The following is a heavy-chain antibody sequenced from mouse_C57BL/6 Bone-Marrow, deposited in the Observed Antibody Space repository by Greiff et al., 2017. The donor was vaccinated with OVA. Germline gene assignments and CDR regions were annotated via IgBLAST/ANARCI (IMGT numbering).Heavy chain of an antibody. V-gene: IGHV5-12*01. CDR3: VSKGDSSGYVWFAY. CDR1: GFTFSDYY. D-gene: IGHD3-2*02. CDR2: ISNGGGST. J-gene: IGHJ3*01. Sequence: EVQVVESGGGLVQPGGSLKLSCAASGFTFSDYYMYWVRQTPEKRLEWVAYISNGGGSTYYPDTVKGRFTISRDNAKNTLYLQMSRLKSEDTAMYYCVSKGDSSGYVWFAYWGQGTLVTVSA.